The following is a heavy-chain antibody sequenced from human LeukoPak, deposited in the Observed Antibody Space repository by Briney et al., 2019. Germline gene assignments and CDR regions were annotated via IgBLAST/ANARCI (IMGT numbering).Heavy chain of an antibody. Sequence: GGSLRLSCAASGFSLRSYWMTWVRQAPGKGLEWVANIKQDGSEKNYVDSVKGRFTISRDNAKNSLHLQMNSLRAEDTALYYCTSHRSGYWGQGTLVTVSS. CDR3: TSHRSGY. CDR1: GFSLRSYW. V-gene: IGHV3-7*01. J-gene: IGHJ4*02. CDR2: IKQDGSEK.